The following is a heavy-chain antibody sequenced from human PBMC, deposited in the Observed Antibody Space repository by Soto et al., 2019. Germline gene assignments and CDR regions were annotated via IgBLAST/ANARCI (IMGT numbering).Heavy chain of an antibody. Sequence: QVELVESGGGVVQPGRSLRLSCVASGFTFSSYAMHWVRQAPGKGLEWVAVISYDGSNKYYADSVQGRFTISRDNSKNTLFLQMNILRPEDAAMFYCAREPLRAVAGPRFDYWGLGTLVTVSS. V-gene: IGHV3-30-3*01. CDR2: ISYDGSNK. CDR1: GFTFSSYA. D-gene: IGHD6-19*01. J-gene: IGHJ4*02. CDR3: AREPLRAVAGPRFDY.